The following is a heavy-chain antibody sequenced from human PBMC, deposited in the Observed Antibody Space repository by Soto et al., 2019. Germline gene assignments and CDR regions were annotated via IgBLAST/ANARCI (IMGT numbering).Heavy chain of an antibody. V-gene: IGHV1-46*04. CDR3: AIDVLGHANYATIGNYFAH. J-gene: IGHJ4*02. CDR2: IDPSGGVT. CDR1: GYTFTKFH. D-gene: IGHD2-8*01. Sequence: QVQLIQFGAEVKKPGASVKVSCRTSGYTFTKFHIHWVRQAPGQGLEWMGMIDPSGGVTRDAQRSQGRITMARATSTSSVYMELRGLTSEETAVYYCAIDVLGHANYATIGNYFAHWGTGALVTVS.